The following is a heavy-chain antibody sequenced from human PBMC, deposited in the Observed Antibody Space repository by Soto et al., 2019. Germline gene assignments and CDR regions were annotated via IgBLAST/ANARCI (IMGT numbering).Heavy chain of an antibody. Sequence: LSLTCAISGYSVSSNSAAWNWIMHSPSRGLEWLGRTYYRSKWYNDYAVSVKSRITINPDTSKNQFSLQLNSVTPEDTAVYYCARDPAVAGFGMDVWGQGTTVTVSS. CDR1: GYSVSSNSAA. CDR2: TYYRSKWYN. J-gene: IGHJ6*02. V-gene: IGHV6-1*01. D-gene: IGHD6-13*01. CDR3: ARDPAVAGFGMDV.